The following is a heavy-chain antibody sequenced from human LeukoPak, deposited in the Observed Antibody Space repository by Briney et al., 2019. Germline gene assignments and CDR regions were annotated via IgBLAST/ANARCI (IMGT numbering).Heavy chain of an antibody. Sequence: GGSLRLSCAASGFTFSSSWMTWVRQAPGKGLEWVGRIFSKIDGGTTHYAAPVKGRFTISRDDSKNILYLQMNSVTTEDSAIYYCAIWNYSTFHYWGQGTLVTVSS. CDR3: AIWNYSTFHY. CDR1: GFTFSSSW. V-gene: IGHV3-15*01. J-gene: IGHJ4*02. CDR2: IFSKIDGGTT. D-gene: IGHD1-7*01.